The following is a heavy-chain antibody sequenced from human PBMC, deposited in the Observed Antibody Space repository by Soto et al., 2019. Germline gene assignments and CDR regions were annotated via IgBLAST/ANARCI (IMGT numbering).Heavy chain of an antibody. CDR1: GGSISGYY. J-gene: IGHJ4*02. CDR3: ARYPPNDY. V-gene: IGHV4-59*08. Sequence: SETLSLTCTVSGGSISGYYWSWIRQPPGKRLEWIGYIYYTGSTNYNPSLRSRVTISIDTSKNQFSLKLSSVTAADTAVYYCARYPPNDYWGQGTLVTVSS. CDR2: IYYTGST.